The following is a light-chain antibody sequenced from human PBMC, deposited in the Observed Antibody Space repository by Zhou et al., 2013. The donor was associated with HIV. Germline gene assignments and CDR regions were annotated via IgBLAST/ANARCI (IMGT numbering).Light chain of an antibody. Sequence: QSVLTQPPSVSGAPGQRVTISCTGSNSNIGAGYDVHWYQQLPGTAPKLLIYRNNQRPSGVPDRFSGSKSGTSASLAISGLRSEDAADYYCAAWDDSLSGHVVFGGGTKLTVL. J-gene: IGLJ2*01. CDR2: RNN. CDR1: NSNIGAGYD. CDR3: AAWDDSLSGHVV. V-gene: IGLV1-47*01.